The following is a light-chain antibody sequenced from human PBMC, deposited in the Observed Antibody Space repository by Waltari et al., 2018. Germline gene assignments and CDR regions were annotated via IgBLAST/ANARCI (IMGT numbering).Light chain of an antibody. CDR1: QSLAHSDGNTY. CDR2: EVS. Sequence: EVVMTQSPRTLPVFFGQPASISCRSSQSLAHSDGNTYLNWFQQRPGQSPRRLMYEVSNRDTGIPDRFSGSGSGTDFTLKISSVEAEDFGVYFCMQDTHMPGTFGQGTKLEIK. V-gene: IGKV2-30*02. J-gene: IGKJ2*01. CDR3: MQDTHMPGT.